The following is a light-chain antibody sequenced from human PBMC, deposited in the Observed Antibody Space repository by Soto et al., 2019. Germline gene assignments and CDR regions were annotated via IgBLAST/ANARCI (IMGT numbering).Light chain of an antibody. CDR2: KAS. J-gene: IGKJ1*01. CDR3: QQYNNWPQT. V-gene: IGKV1-5*03. CDR1: QSIDSW. Sequence: DIQMTQSPATMSASVGDRVTITCRASQSIDSWLAWYQHKPGKAPKLLIYKASTLKSGVPSRFSGSGSGTDFTLTISSLQSEDFAEYHCQQYNNWPQTFGQGTKVDIK.